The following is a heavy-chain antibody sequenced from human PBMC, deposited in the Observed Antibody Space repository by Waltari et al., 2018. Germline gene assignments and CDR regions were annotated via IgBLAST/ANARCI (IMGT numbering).Heavy chain of an antibody. CDR2: ISMSGNII. D-gene: IGHD3-16*01. Sequence: EVCLVESGGKVVKPGGSLRPSCAPSGLFLNTFGRNWFRLAPGKGLEWGATISMSGNIIFYGQSVEGRFTISRDNAKKSVFLQMNSLRADDTAIYYCARSRRGDYYDPSSHWGQGTLVTVSS. J-gene: IGHJ4*02. CDR1: GLFLNTFG. CDR3: ARSRRGDYYDPSSH. V-gene: IGHV3-21*01.